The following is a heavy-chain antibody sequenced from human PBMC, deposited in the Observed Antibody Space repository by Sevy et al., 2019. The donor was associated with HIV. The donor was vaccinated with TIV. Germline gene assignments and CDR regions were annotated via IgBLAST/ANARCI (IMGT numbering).Heavy chain of an antibody. J-gene: IGHJ6*02. Sequence: ASVKVSCKASGYTFTSYDINWVRQATGQGLEWMGWMNPNSGNTGYAQKFQGRVTMTRNTYISTANMELGSLRSEDTAVYYCARAPQTPGVYYYMPGTQIYYYYGMDDWGQGTTVTVSS. CDR2: MNPNSGNT. CDR1: GYTFTSYD. D-gene: IGHD3-22*01. V-gene: IGHV1-8*01. CDR3: ARAPQTPGVYYYMPGTQIYYYYGMDD.